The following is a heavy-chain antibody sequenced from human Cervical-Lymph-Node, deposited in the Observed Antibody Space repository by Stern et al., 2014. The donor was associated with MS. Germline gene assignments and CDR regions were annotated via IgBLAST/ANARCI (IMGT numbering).Heavy chain of an antibody. V-gene: IGHV1-69*01. D-gene: IGHD3-22*01. CDR3: VREFNYDTSGYYFDY. CDR2: IIPNFGTA. J-gene: IGHJ4*02. CDR1: GGTFGSYG. Sequence: QVQLVQSGAEVKKPGASVKVSCKASGGTFGSYGISWVRQAPGQGLEWMGGIIPNFGTANYAQKFQGRVTITADESTTTAYMELSSLRSEDTAVYYCVREFNYDTSGYYFDYWGQGTLVTVSS.